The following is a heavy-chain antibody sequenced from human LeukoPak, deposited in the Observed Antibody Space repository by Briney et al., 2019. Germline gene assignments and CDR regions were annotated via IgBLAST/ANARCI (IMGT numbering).Heavy chain of an antibody. CDR3: ARPGVGSGRYGAFDI. Sequence: PSETLSLTCTVSGGSISRYYWSWIRQPPGKGLEWIGYIYYSGSTDYNPSLESRVTISVDTSKNQFSLKLSSVTAADTAVYYRARPGVGSGRYGAFDIWGQGTMVTVSS. CDR1: GGSISRYY. D-gene: IGHD5-18*01. J-gene: IGHJ3*02. CDR2: IYYSGST. V-gene: IGHV4-59*08.